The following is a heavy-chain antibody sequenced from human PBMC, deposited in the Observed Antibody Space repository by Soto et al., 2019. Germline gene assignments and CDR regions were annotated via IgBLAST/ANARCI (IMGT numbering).Heavy chain of an antibody. V-gene: IGHV1-69*13. J-gene: IGHJ3*02. CDR3: ATRAHFIVVVPAGDAFDI. D-gene: IGHD2-2*01. CDR1: GGTFSSYA. CDR2: IIPIFGTA. Sequence: ASVKVSCKASGGTFSSYAISWVRQAPGQGLEWMGGIIPIFGTANYAQKFQGRVTITADESTSTAYMELSSLRSEDTAVYYCATRAHFIVVVPAGDAFDIWGQGTMVTVSS.